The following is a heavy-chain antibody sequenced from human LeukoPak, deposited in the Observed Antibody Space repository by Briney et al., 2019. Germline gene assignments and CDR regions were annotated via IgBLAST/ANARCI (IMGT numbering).Heavy chain of an antibody. CDR2: ISSSGSTI. CDR1: GFTFSDYY. CDR3: ARCITMVRGVFDY. J-gene: IGHJ4*02. D-gene: IGHD3-10*01. Sequence: PGGSLRLSCAASGFTFSDYYMSLIRQAPGKGLEWVSYISSSGSTIYYADSVKGRFTISRDNAKNSLYLQMNSLRAEDTAVYYCARCITMVRGVFDYWGQGTLVTVSS. V-gene: IGHV3-11*01.